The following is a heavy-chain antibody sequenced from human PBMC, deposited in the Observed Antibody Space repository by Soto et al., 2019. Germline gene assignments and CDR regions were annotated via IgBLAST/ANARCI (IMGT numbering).Heavy chain of an antibody. D-gene: IGHD3-10*01. CDR3: ARATAGVLWFGGLDASFDP. CDR1: GVTCTSYA. Sequence: ASVRVSCKASGVTCTSYARRWVRQAPGQGREWMGWLNTNTGNPTYARGFTGRVVFSVDTSVSTAYVQICSLTAADTAVYYCARATAGVLWFGGLDASFDPWGHGTLLTVSA. V-gene: IGHV7-4-1*01. CDR2: LNTNTGNP. J-gene: IGHJ5*02.